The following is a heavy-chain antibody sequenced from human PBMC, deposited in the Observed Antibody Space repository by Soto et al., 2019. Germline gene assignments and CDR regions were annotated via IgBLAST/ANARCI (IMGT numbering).Heavy chain of an antibody. Sequence: GGSLRLSCAVSGFTFSTYAMTWVRQAPGKGLEWVSATTGSGASTHYADSVQGRFTISKDISKNTLNLQMNSLRVEDTAVYYCAKDMVRGTYYYGMDVWGQGTTVTVSS. CDR3: AKDMVRGTYYYGMDV. CDR2: TTGSGAST. CDR1: GFTFSTYA. V-gene: IGHV3-23*01. J-gene: IGHJ6*02. D-gene: IGHD3-10*01.